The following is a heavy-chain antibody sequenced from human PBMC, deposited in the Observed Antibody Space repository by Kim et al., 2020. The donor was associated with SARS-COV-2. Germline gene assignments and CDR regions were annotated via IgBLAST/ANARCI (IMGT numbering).Heavy chain of an antibody. CDR3: ARPPIPGIAAAGTDYYYGMDV. CDR2: IWYDGSNK. CDR1: GFTFSSYG. Sequence: GGSLRLSCAASGFTFSSYGMHWVRQAPGKGLEWVAVIWYDGSNKYYADSVKGRFTISRDNSKNTLYLQMNSLRAEDTAVYYCARPPIPGIAAAGTDYYYGMDVWGQGTTVTVSS. D-gene: IGHD6-13*01. V-gene: IGHV3-33*01. J-gene: IGHJ6*02.